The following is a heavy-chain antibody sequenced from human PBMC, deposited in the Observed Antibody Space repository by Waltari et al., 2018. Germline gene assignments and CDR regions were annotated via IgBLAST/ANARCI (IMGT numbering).Heavy chain of an antibody. CDR1: GFTFSSYA. J-gene: IGHJ4*02. Sequence: EVQLVESGGGLVQPGGSLRLSCAASGFTFSSYAMSWVRQAPGKGLEWVSAISGSGGSTYYADSVKGRFTISRDNSKNTLYLQMNSLRAEDTAVYYCAKDRASTTYYYDSSGSYWGQGTLVTVSS. D-gene: IGHD3-22*01. V-gene: IGHV3-23*04. CDR3: AKDRASTTYYYDSSGSY. CDR2: ISGSGGST.